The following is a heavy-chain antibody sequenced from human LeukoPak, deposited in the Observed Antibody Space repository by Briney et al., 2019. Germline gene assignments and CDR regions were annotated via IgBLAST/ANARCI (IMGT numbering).Heavy chain of an antibody. J-gene: IGHJ6*03. CDR2: IIPIFGTA. CDR3: ASGIAAADYYYYYMDV. Sequence: SVKVSCKASGGTFSSYAISWVRQAPGQGLEWMGGIIPIFGTANYAQKFQGRVTITADKSTSTAYMELSSLRSEDTAVYYCASGIAAADYYYYYMDVWGKGTTVTVSS. V-gene: IGHV1-69*06. CDR1: GGTFSSYA. D-gene: IGHD6-13*01.